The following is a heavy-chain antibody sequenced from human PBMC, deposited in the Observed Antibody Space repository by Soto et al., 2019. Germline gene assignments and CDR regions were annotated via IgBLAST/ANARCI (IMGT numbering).Heavy chain of an antibody. CDR3: ARDSRTYYDFWSGFHWGFDI. D-gene: IGHD3-3*01. V-gene: IGHV1-18*01. J-gene: IGHJ3*02. Sequence: ASVKVSCKASGYTFTSYGISWVRQAPGQGLEWMGWISAYNGNTNYAQKLQGRVTMTTDTSTSTAYMELRSLRSDDTAVYYCARDSRTYYDFWSGFHWGFDIWGQGTMVTVSS. CDR1: GYTFTSYG. CDR2: ISAYNGNT.